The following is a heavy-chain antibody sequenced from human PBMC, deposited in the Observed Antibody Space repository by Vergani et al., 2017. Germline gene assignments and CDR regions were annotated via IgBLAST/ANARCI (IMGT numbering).Heavy chain of an antibody. J-gene: IGHJ6*02. CDR1: GYTFTSYG. V-gene: IGHV1-18*01. CDR3: ARDSEYSNYATPYYYYGMDV. CDR2: ISAYKGNT. Sequence: QVQLVQSGAEVKKPGASVKVSCKASGYTFTSYGISWVRQAPGQGLEWMGWISAYKGNTNYAQKLQGRVTMTKDTSTSTAYMELRSLRSDDTAVYYCARDSEYSNYATPYYYYGMDVWGQGTTVTVSS. D-gene: IGHD4-11*01.